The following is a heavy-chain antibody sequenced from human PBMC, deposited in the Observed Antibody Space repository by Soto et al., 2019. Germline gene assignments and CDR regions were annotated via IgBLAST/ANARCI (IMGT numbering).Heavy chain of an antibody. CDR2: INPNSGGT. CDR1: GYTFTGCY. J-gene: IGHJ6*02. D-gene: IGHD6-13*01. Sequence: ASVKVSFKASGYTFTGCYIHWVRRAPGQGLEWMGWINPNSGGTNYAQKFQGWVTMTRDTSISTAYMELSRLRSDDTAVYYCARDEGIAAAGSGSYYYGMDVWGQGTTVTFSS. CDR3: ARDEGIAAAGSGSYYYGMDV. V-gene: IGHV1-2*04.